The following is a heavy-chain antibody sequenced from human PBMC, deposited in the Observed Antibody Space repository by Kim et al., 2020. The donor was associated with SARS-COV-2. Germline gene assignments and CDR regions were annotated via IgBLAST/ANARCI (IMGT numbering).Heavy chain of an antibody. V-gene: IGHV4-34*01. CDR2: INHSGST. CDR3: ARHSSGWYWFDP. J-gene: IGHJ5*02. Sequence: SETLSLTCAVYGGSFSGYYWSWIRQPPGKGLEWIGEINHSGSTNYNPSLKSRVTISVDTSKNQFSLKLSSVTAADTAVYYCARHSSGWYWFDPWGQGTLVTVSS. D-gene: IGHD6-19*01. CDR1: GGSFSGYY.